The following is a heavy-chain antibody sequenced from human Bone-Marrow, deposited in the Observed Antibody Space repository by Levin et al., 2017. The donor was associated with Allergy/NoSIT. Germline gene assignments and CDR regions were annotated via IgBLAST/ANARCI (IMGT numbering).Heavy chain of an antibody. V-gene: IGHV4-34*01. CDR1: GGSFSGYY. D-gene: IGHD3-10*01. J-gene: IGHJ6*03. Sequence: SQTLSLTCAVYGGSFSGYYWSWIRQPPGKGLEWIGEINHSGSTNYNPSLKSRVTISVDTSKNQFSLKLSSVTAADTAVYYCARGHRAGGSGCYWPGYYYYYMDVWGKGTTVTVSS. CDR2: INHSGST. CDR3: ARGHRAGGSGCYWPGYYYYYMDV.